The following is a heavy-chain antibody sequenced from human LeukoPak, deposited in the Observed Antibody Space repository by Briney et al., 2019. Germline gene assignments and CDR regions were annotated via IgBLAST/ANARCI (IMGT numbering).Heavy chain of an antibody. CDR1: GLTFSSYW. CDR2: IKRDGSEK. Sequence: GGSLKLSCAASGLTFSSYWMRWVRQAPGKGLEWVANIKRDGSEKYYVDSVKGRFTISRDNAKNSLYLQMNSLRAEDTAVYYCAKDSPYAYYGSGSYWDYWGQGTLVTVSS. J-gene: IGHJ4*02. V-gene: IGHV3-7*03. D-gene: IGHD3-10*01. CDR3: AKDSPYAYYGSGSYWDY.